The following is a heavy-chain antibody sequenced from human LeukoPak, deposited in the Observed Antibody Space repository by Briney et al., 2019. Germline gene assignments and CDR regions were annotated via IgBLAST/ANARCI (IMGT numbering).Heavy chain of an antibody. Sequence: SQTLSLTCAISGDSVSSNSAAWNWIRQSPSRGLEWLGRTYYRSKWYNDYAVSVKSRITINPDTSKNQFSLQLNSVTPEDTAVYYCARARIAVREPYRQNAFDIWGQGTMVTVSS. D-gene: IGHD6-19*01. V-gene: IGHV6-1*01. CDR3: ARARIAVREPYRQNAFDI. J-gene: IGHJ3*02. CDR1: GDSVSSNSAA. CDR2: TYYRSKWYN.